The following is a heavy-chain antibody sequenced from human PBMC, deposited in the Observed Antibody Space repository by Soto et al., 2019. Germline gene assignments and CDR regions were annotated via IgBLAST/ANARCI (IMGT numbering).Heavy chain of an antibody. CDR1: GFTFSSYG. Sequence: QVQLVESGGGVVQPGRSLRLSCAASGFTFSSYGMHWVRQAPGKGLEWVAVIWYDGSNKYYADSVKGRFTISRDNSKNTLYLQMNSLRAEDTTVYYCARVFDSNGFVFDYWGQGTLVTVSS. CDR3: ARVFDSNGFVFDY. J-gene: IGHJ4*02. CDR2: IWYDGSNK. V-gene: IGHV3-33*01. D-gene: IGHD3-22*01.